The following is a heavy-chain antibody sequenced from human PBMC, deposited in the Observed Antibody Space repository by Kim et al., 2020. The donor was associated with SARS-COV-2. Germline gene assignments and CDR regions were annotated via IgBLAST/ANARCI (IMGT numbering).Heavy chain of an antibody. D-gene: IGHD2-15*01. V-gene: IGHV4-59*01. Sequence: SETLSLTCTVSGGSISSYYWSWIRQPPGKGLEWIGYIYYSGSTNYNPSLKSRVTISVDTSKNQFSLKLSSVTAADTAVYYCARVLGGYCSGGSCYSGRYYYYYMDVWGKGTTVTVSS. CDR2: IYYSGST. CDR1: GGSISSYY. J-gene: IGHJ6*03. CDR3: ARVLGGYCSGGSCYSGRYYYYYMDV.